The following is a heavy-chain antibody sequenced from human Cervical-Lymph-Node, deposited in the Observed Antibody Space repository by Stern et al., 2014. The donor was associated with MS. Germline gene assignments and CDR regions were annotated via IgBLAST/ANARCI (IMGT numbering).Heavy chain of an antibody. V-gene: IGHV3-23*04. Sequence: EVQLVESGGTLVQPGGSLRLSCAASGFTFSSYAMSWVRQAPGKGLEWVSVISGSDGSTFYADSVKGRFTISRDNSKNTLFLQMNSLRAEETAVYYCAKVYGSGPFDYWGQGTLVTVSS. CDR2: ISGSDGST. D-gene: IGHD6-19*01. J-gene: IGHJ4*02. CDR1: GFTFSSYA. CDR3: AKVYGSGPFDY.